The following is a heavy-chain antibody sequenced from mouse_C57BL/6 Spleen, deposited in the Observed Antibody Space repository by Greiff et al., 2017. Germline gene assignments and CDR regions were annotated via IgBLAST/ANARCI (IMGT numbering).Heavy chain of an antibody. CDR1: GFTFSDYY. V-gene: IGHV5-16*01. J-gene: IGHJ4*01. D-gene: IGHD2-4*01. Sequence: EVQLVESEGGLVQPGSSMKLSCTASGFTFSDYYMAWVRQVPDKGLEWVANINYDGSSTYYLDSLKSRFIISRDNAKNILYLQMSSLKSEDTATYYCARDREITTRGNYYAMDYWGQGTSVTVSS. CDR2: INYDGSST. CDR3: ARDREITTRGNYYAMDY.